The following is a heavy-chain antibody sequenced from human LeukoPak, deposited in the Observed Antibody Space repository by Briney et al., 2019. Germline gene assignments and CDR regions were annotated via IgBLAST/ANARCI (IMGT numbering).Heavy chain of an antibody. V-gene: IGHV1-2*02. CDR1: GYTFTGYY. CDR3: ARSPIAAAGTVDY. CDR2: INPNSGGT. Sequence: ASVTVSCTASGYTFTGYYMHWVRQAPGQGLEWMGWINPNSGGTNYAQTFQGRVTMTRDTSISTAYMELSRLRSDDTAVYYCARSPIAAAGTVDYWGQGTLVTVSS. D-gene: IGHD6-13*01. J-gene: IGHJ4*02.